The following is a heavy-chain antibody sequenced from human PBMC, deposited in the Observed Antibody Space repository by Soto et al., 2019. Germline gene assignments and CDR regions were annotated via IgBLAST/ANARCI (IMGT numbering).Heavy chain of an antibody. Sequence: EVQLLESGGGLVQPGGSLRLSCAASGFTFRNYAMSWARQAPGKGLEWVSAISGSGCTTHYADAVKGRFTSSRDNSKNTLYLQMNSLRVEDTAVYYCAKDRSSTSCYDFDYWGQGSLVTVSS. CDR3: AKDRSSTSCYDFDY. D-gene: IGHD2-2*01. CDR1: GFTFRNYA. V-gene: IGHV3-23*01. CDR2: ISGSGCTT. J-gene: IGHJ4*02.